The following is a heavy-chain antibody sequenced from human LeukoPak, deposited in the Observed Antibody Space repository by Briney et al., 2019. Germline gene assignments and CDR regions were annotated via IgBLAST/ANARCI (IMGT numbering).Heavy chain of an antibody. Sequence: ASVKVSCKASGFTFTDYYMHWVRQAPGQGLEWMGWINPNSGGTNYAQKFQGTVTMTRDTSISTAYMELSRLRSDDTAVYYCARCSQPYDSSGYDDYWGQGTLVTVSS. CDR3: ARCSQPYDSSGYDDY. V-gene: IGHV1-2*02. CDR1: GFTFTDYY. D-gene: IGHD3-22*01. J-gene: IGHJ4*02. CDR2: INPNSGGT.